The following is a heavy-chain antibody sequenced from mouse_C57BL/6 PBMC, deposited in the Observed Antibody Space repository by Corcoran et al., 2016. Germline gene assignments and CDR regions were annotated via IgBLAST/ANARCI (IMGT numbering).Heavy chain of an antibody. D-gene: IGHD1-1*01. V-gene: IGHV1-26*01. CDR1: GYTFTDYY. CDR2: INPNNGGT. Sequence: EVQLQQSGPELVKPGASVKISCKASGYTFTDYYMNWVKQSQGKSLEWIGDINPNNGGTSYNQKFKGKATLTVDKSSSTAYMELRSLTSEDSAVYYCARWTHYYGSSKGYFDVWGTGTTVTVSS. J-gene: IGHJ1*03. CDR3: ARWTHYYGSSKGYFDV.